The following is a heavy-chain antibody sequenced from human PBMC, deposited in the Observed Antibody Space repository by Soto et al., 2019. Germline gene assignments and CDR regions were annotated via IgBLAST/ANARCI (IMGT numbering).Heavy chain of an antibody. D-gene: IGHD6-19*01. J-gene: IGHJ4*02. V-gene: IGHV3-7*03. Sequence: EVQLVESGGGLVQPGGSLRLSCVASGFTFISSFMGWVRQAPGTGLEWVTNINQDGGGTSYVDSVEGRFTISRDNAKDSLYLQMNSLRGEDTAVYYCARYFRGSGRYFFDYWGQGTLVTVSS. CDR1: GFTFISSF. CDR2: INQDGGGT. CDR3: ARYFRGSGRYFFDY.